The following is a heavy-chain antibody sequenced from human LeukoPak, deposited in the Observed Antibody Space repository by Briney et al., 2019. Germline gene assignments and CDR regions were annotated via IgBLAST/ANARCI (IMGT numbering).Heavy chain of an antibody. V-gene: IGHV1-69*13. CDR2: IIPIFGTA. CDR3: ASTGSPPPHWFDP. Sequence: SVKVSYKASGGTFSSYAISWVRQAPGQGLEWMGGIIPIFGTANYAQKFQGRVTITADESTSTAYMELSSLRSEDTAVYYCASTGSPPPHWFDPWGQGTLVTVSS. D-gene: IGHD4-17*01. J-gene: IGHJ5*02. CDR1: GGTFSSYA.